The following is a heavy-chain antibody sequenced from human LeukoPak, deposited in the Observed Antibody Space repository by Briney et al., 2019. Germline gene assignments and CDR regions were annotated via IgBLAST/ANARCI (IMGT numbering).Heavy chain of an antibody. Sequence: PSETLSLTCTVSGYSISSGYYWGWIRQPPGEGLQWIGNIYHSGSTNYNPSLKSRVTISIDTPKNQFSLKLSSVTAADTAFYYCARYLDYGGNSRVFQHWGQGTLVTVSS. V-gene: IGHV4-38-2*02. J-gene: IGHJ1*01. D-gene: IGHD4-23*01. CDR3: ARYLDYGGNSRVFQH. CDR1: GYSISSGYY. CDR2: IYHSGST.